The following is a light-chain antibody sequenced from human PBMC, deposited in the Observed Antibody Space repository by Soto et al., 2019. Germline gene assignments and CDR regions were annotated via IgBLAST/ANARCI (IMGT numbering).Light chain of an antibody. V-gene: IGKV3-20*01. Sequence: IVLTQSPGTLSLSPGERATLSCGASQSVTNNFLAWYQQKPGQAPRLLIYGASSTATGVPGRFSGSGSGTDFTLTISRLEPGDFAVYYCQQYGTPLFTFGPGTKVDIK. CDR2: GAS. CDR1: QSVTNNF. J-gene: IGKJ3*01. CDR3: QQYGTPLFT.